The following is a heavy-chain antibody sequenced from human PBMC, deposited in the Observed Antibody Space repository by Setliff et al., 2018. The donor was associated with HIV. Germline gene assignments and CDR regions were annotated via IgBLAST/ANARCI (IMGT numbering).Heavy chain of an antibody. CDR2: IYPGDSDT. CDR3: ARHSGVGASTDYGMDV. J-gene: IGHJ6*02. CDR1: GYSFTSYW. Sequence: PGESLKISCKGSGYSFTSYWIGWVRQMPGKGLEWMGIIYPGDSDTRYRPSFQGQVTISADKSISTAYLQWSSRKASDTAMYYCARHSGVGASTDYGMDVWGQGTTVTVSS. D-gene: IGHD3-16*01. V-gene: IGHV5-51*01.